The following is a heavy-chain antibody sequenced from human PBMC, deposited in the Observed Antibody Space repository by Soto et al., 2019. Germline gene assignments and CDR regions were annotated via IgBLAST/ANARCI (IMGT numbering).Heavy chain of an antibody. CDR3: AKGPTAAGTYYFDY. Sequence: PGGSLRLSCAASGFTFSSYGMHWVRQAPGKGLEWVAVISYDGSNKYYADSVKGRFTISRDNSKNTLYLQMNSLRAEDTAVYYCAKGPTAAGTYYFDYWGQGTLVTVSS. D-gene: IGHD6-13*01. CDR1: GFTFSSYG. J-gene: IGHJ4*02. V-gene: IGHV3-30*18. CDR2: ISYDGSNK.